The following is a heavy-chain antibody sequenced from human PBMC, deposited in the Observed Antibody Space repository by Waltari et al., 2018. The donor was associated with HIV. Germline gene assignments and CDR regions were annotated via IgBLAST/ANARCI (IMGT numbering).Heavy chain of an antibody. D-gene: IGHD3-10*01. J-gene: IGHJ4*02. CDR1: GFTFSSYW. CDR3: ASTPLTLRGSGLRFGY. Sequence: EVQLVESGGGLVQPGGSLRLSCAASGFTFSSYWMHWVRQAPGKGLVCVSRIKSDGRSTSNADSVKGRFTISRNNAKNTLYLQMNSLRAEDTAVYYCASTPLTLRGSGLRFGYWGQGTLVTVSS. CDR2: IKSDGRST. V-gene: IGHV3-74*01.